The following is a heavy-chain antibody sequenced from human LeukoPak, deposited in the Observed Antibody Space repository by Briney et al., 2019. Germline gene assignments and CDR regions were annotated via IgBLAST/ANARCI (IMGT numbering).Heavy chain of an antibody. D-gene: IGHD6-13*01. CDR3: ARGADSSSWYVTVFDY. J-gene: IGHJ4*02. CDR1: GGSIGSYY. V-gene: IGHV4-59*01. CDR2: IYYSGST. Sequence: SETLSLTCTVSGGSIGSYYWSWIRQPPGEGLEWIGYIYYSGSTNYNPSLKSRVTISVDTSKNQFSLKLSSVTAADTAVYYCARGADSSSWYVTVFDYWGQGTLVTVSS.